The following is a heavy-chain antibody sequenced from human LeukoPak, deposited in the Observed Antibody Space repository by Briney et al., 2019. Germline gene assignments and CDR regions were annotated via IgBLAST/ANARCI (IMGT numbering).Heavy chain of an antibody. D-gene: IGHD6-6*01. J-gene: IGHJ5*02. V-gene: IGHV6-1*01. CDR1: GNSVSSNSAA. CDR3: ARGSGFSSSRRGAIWFDP. CDR2: TYYRSKWYN. Sequence: SQTLSLTCAISGNSVSSNSAAWHWIRQSPSRGLEWLGRTYYRSKWYNDYAVSVKSRITINPDTSKNQFSLQLNSVTPEDTAVYYCARGSGFSSSRRGAIWFDPWGQGTLVTVSS.